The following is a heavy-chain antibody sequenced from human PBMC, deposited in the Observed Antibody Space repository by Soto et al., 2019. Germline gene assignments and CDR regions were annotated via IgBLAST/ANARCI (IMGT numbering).Heavy chain of an antibody. V-gene: IGHV4-59*06. CDR1: GGSISGYY. J-gene: IGHJ6*02. Sequence: SETLSLTCTVSGGSISGYYWSWIRQPPGKGLEWIGYIYNTGSTFYNPSLKSRVTISVDMSKNQFSLKLSSVTAADTAVYYCAASCVACGGFNYYGMDVWGQGTTVTVSS. CDR2: IYNTGST. CDR3: AASCVACGGFNYYGMDV. D-gene: IGHD2-21*01.